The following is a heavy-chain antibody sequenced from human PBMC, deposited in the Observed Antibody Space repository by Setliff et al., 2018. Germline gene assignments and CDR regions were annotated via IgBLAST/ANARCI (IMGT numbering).Heavy chain of an antibody. J-gene: IGHJ3*02. CDR3: ARRSGYADAFDI. Sequence: PGGSLRLSCAASGFTFSDHYMSWIRQAPGKGLEWVSYISSGGRTTYYADSVKGRFTMSRDNAKNSLYLQMNSLRAEDTAVYYCARRSGYADAFDIWGQGTMVTVSS. V-gene: IGHV3-11*04. CDR2: ISSGGRTT. CDR1: GFTFSDHY. D-gene: IGHD5-12*01.